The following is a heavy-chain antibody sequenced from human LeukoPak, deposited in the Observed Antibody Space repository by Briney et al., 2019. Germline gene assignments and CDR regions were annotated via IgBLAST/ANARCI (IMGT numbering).Heavy chain of an antibody. D-gene: IGHD1-26*01. V-gene: IGHV3-9*01. CDR2: ISWNSGSI. Sequence: GGSLRLSCAASGFTFDDYAMHWVRQAPGKGLEWVSGISWNSGSIGYADSVKGRFTISRDNAKNSLYLQMNSLRTEDTALYYCAKDRSGSYSNWCDPWGQGTLVTVSS. CDR1: GFTFDDYA. J-gene: IGHJ5*02. CDR3: AKDRSGSYSNWCDP.